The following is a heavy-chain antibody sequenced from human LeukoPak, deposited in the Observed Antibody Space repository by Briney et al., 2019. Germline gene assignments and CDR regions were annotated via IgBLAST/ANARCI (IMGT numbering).Heavy chain of an antibody. V-gene: IGHV3-23*01. CDR3: AKQSIAAPRYYYYYMDV. J-gene: IGHJ6*03. CDR1: GFTFSSYA. CDR2: ISGSGGST. D-gene: IGHD6-6*01. Sequence: GGSLRLSCAASGFTFSSYAMSWVRQAPGKGLEWVSAISGSGGSTYYADSVKGRFTISRDNSKNTLYLQMNSLRAEDTAVYYCAKQSIAAPRYYYYYMDVWGKGTAVTVSS.